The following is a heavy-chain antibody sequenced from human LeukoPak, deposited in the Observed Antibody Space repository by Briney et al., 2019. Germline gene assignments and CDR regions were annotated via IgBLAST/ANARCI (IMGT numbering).Heavy chain of an antibody. D-gene: IGHD2-2*01. CDR1: GFTFSSYA. Sequence: GGSLRLSCAASGFTFSSYAMSWVRQAPGKGLEWVSAISGSGGSTYYADSVKGRFTISRDNSKNTLYREMNSLRSEDRAVYYCAKDDLAVVPAAAPRAGAICGQGKMVSVSS. V-gene: IGHV3-23*01. J-gene: IGHJ3*02. CDR2: ISGSGGST. CDR3: AKDDLAVVPAAAPRAGAI.